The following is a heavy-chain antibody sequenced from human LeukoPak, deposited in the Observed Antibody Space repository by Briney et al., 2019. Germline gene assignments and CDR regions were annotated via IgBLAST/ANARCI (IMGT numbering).Heavy chain of an antibody. CDR2: ISSSSSTI. CDR1: GFTFSSYS. Sequence: QSGGSLRLSCAASGFTFSSYSMNWVRQAPGKGLEWVSYISSSSSTIYYADSVKGRFTISRDNAKNSLYLQMNSLRAEDTAVYYCAREGPEGGGYYYYYCMDVWGKGTTVTVSS. CDR3: AREGPEGGGYYYYYCMDV. J-gene: IGHJ6*03. D-gene: IGHD3-16*01. V-gene: IGHV3-48*01.